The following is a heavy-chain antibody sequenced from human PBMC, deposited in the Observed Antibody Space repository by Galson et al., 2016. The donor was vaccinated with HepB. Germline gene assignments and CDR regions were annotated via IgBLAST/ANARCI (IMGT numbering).Heavy chain of an antibody. J-gene: IGHJ6*03. V-gene: IGHV3-53*01. CDR1: GFSVSSKY. Sequence: SLRLSCAASGFSVSSKYMTWVRQAPGKGLEWVSVVFLGGSTYYAQSVEGRFTISRDDSKNTLHLQMNSLTAEDTAVYFCARTSYRECTGTHCVNFRYYYYFMDVWGKGTTVTVSS. D-gene: IGHD2-8*02. CDR3: ARTSYRECTGTHCVNFRYYYYFMDV. CDR2: VFLGGST.